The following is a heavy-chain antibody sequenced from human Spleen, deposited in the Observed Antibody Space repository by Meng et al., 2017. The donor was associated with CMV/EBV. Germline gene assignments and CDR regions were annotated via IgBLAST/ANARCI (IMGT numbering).Heavy chain of an antibody. CDR3: ALDSSYYDSSRPRFDH. CDR1: GFTFSSYE. V-gene: IGHV3-48*03. J-gene: IGHJ4*02. CDR2: ISSSGSTI. D-gene: IGHD3-22*01. Sequence: GESLKISCAASGFTFSSYEMNWVRQAPGKGLEWVSYISSSGSTIYYADSVKGRFTISRDNAKNSLYLQMNSLRAEDTAAYYCALDSSYYDSSRPRFDHWGQGTLVTVSS.